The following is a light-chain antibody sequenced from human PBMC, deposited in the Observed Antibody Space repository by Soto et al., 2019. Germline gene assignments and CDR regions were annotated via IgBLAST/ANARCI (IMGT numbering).Light chain of an antibody. CDR2: KAS. CDR3: QHNNSYSEA. Sequence: DIQMPQSPSTLSGAVGDRVTITCRASQTISSWLAWYQQKQGKAPKLLIYKASTLKSGVPSRFSGSGSGTEFTLTISSLQPDDFATYYCQHNNSYSEAFGQGTKVDIK. V-gene: IGKV1-5*03. CDR1: QTISSW. J-gene: IGKJ1*01.